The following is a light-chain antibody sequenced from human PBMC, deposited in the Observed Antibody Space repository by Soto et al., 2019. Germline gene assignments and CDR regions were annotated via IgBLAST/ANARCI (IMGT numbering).Light chain of an antibody. CDR1: QSLLHINGYNY. Sequence: DIVMTQSPLSLPVTPGEPASISCRSSQSLLHINGYNYLDWYLQKPGQSPQLLIYLGSNRASGVADRFSGSGSGTDFTLKISRVEAEDVGVYYCMQALQTPWTFGQGTKVEIK. CDR2: LGS. J-gene: IGKJ1*01. V-gene: IGKV2-28*01. CDR3: MQALQTPWT.